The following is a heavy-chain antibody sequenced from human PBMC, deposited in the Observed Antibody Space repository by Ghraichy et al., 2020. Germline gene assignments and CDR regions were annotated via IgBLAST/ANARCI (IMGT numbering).Heavy chain of an antibody. Sequence: SETLSLTCTVSGGSISSYYWSWIRQPPGKGLEWIGKIYYSGSTNYNPSLKSRVTISVDTSKNQFSLKLNSVTAADTAVYYCARSMELGGGVYYFYYYMDVWGKGTTVTVSS. CDR1: GGSISSYY. CDR3: ARSMELGGGVYYFYYYMDV. D-gene: IGHD1-7*01. CDR2: IYYSGST. J-gene: IGHJ6*03. V-gene: IGHV4-59*01.